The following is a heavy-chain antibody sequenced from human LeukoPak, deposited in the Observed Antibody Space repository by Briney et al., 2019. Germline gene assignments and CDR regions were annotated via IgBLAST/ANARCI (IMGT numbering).Heavy chain of an antibody. D-gene: IGHD6-6*01. Sequence: SETLSLTCTVSGASISSYYWGWIRQPPEKGLEWIGYIYYSGSTNYNASLKSRVTISVDTSKNHFSLKLSSVTAADTAVYYCARISTSAPYFDYWGQGTLVTVSS. CDR3: ARISTSAPYFDY. CDR1: GASISSYY. J-gene: IGHJ4*02. V-gene: IGHV4-59*08. CDR2: IYYSGST.